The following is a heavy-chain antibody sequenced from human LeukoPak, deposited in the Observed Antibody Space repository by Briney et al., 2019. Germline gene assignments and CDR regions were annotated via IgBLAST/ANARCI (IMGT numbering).Heavy chain of an antibody. CDR2: ISSSSSTI. J-gene: IGHJ4*02. CDR1: GFTFSSYS. CDR3: AIGTVTSLFDY. Sequence: GGSLRLSCAASGFTFSSYSMNWVRQAPGKGLEWVSYISSSSSTIYYADSVKGRFTISRDNAKNSLYPQMNSLRAEDTAVYYCAIGTVTSLFDYWGQGTLVTVSS. D-gene: IGHD4-11*01. V-gene: IGHV3-48*01.